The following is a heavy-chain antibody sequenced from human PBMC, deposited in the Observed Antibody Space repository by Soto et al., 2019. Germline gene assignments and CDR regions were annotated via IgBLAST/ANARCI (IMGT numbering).Heavy chain of an antibody. CDR3: ARDIRGYSRAFDY. V-gene: IGHV4-61*01. Sequence: QVQLQESGPGLVKPSETLSLTCTVSGDSVSSDNYYWTWIRQPPGKGLECIGYIYSSGSTNYNPSLKSRVTIPLDTSSNQFSLKLTSVTAADTAVYYCARDIRGYSRAFDYWGQGTLVTVSS. J-gene: IGHJ4*02. CDR1: GDSVSSDNYY. CDR2: IYSSGST. D-gene: IGHD5-18*01.